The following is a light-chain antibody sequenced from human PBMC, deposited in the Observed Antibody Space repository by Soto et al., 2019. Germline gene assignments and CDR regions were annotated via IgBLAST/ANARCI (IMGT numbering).Light chain of an antibody. V-gene: IGKV4-1*01. Sequence: DIVMTQSPDSLAVSLGERATINCKSSQSVLQSSNNKNYLAWYQQKPGQPPKLLIYWASTRESGVPDRFSGSGSGTHITLTISSLQAEDVSDYYCQQYYSLYTFGQGTKLEIK. CDR1: QSVLQSSNNKNY. CDR2: WAS. CDR3: QQYYSLYT. J-gene: IGKJ2*01.